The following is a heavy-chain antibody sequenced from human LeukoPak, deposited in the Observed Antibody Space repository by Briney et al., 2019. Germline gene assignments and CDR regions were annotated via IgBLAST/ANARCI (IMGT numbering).Heavy chain of an antibody. V-gene: IGHV1-2*02. CDR2: INPNSGGT. CDR3: ARLYCSSTSCYDY. J-gene: IGHJ4*02. Sequence: ASVKVSCKASGYTFTGYYMHWVRQAPGQGLEWMGWINPNSGGTNYAQKFQGRVTMTRDTSISTAYMELSSLRSEDTAVYYCARLYCSSTSCYDYWGQGTLVTVSS. D-gene: IGHD2-2*01. CDR1: GYTFTGYY.